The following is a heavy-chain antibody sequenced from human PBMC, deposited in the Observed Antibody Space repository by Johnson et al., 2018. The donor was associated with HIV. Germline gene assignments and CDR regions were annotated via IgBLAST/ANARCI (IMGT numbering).Heavy chain of an antibody. J-gene: IGHJ3*02. V-gene: IGHV3-30-3*01. CDR1: GFTFSSYA. D-gene: IGHD2-21*01. CDR3: KAIFDAFDI. Sequence: VQLVESGGGVVQPGRSLRLSCAASGFTFSSYAMYWVRQAPGKGLEWVAVISYDGSNKYYPDSVRGRLTISSDNSKNTRYLQRNSLIVEDPAVYYGKAIFDAFDIWGQGTMGTFSS. CDR2: ISYDGSNK.